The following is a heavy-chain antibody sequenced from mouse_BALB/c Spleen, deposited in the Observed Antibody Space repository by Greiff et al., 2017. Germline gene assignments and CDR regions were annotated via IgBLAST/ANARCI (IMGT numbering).Heavy chain of an antibody. CDR1: GYTFTSYD. CDR2: IYPGDGST. V-gene: IGHV1S56*01. D-gene: IGHD2-1*01. Sequence: QVQLQQSGAELMKPGASVKISCKASGYTFTSYDINWVKQRPGQGLEWIGWIYPGDGSTKYNEKFKGKATLTADKSSSTAYMQLSSLTSENSAVYFCARAGGNYGGFDYWGQGTTLTVSS. CDR3: ARAGGNYGGFDY. J-gene: IGHJ2*01.